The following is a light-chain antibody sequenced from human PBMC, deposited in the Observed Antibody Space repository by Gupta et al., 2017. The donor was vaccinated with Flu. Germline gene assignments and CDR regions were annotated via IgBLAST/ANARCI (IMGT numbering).Light chain of an antibody. CDR2: TND. Sequence: QSVLTQPPSASGAPGQRVTISCSGSSSNIGTFTVSWYQHLPGRAPRLLIFTNDLRPPGGPDPFSASKSGPSTPLAISWVPAGDEADYYFGSWEDRLTGSWVFGGGTKLTVL. CDR3: GSWEDRLTGSWV. CDR1: SSNIGTFT. V-gene: IGLV1-44*01. J-gene: IGLJ3*02.